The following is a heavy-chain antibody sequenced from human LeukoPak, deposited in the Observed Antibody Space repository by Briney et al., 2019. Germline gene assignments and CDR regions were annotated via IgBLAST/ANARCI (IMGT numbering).Heavy chain of an antibody. CDR1: GYTFTDYY. D-gene: IGHD3-22*01. V-gene: IGHV1-2*02. CDR3: AIGYYYDTLHY. J-gene: IGHJ4*02. CDR2: INPNSGGT. Sequence: ASVKVSCKASGYTFTDYYIHWVRQAPGQGLEWMGWINPNSGGTNYAQKFQGRVTITRDTSASTAYMELSSLRSEDTAVYYCAIGYYYDTLHYWGQGTLVTVSS.